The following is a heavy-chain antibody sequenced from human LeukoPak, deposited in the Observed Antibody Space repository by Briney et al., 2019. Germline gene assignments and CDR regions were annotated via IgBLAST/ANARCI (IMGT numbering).Heavy chain of an antibody. CDR3: AKDYGPYDSAFDY. J-gene: IGHJ4*02. CDR1: GFTFDDYA. D-gene: IGHD3-22*01. V-gene: IGHV3-9*01. Sequence: PGRSLRPSCAASGFTFDDYAMHWVRQAPGKGLEWVSGISWNSGSIGYADSVKGRFTISRDNAKNSLYLQMNSLRAEDTALYYCAKDYGPYDSAFDYWGQGTLVTVSS. CDR2: ISWNSGSI.